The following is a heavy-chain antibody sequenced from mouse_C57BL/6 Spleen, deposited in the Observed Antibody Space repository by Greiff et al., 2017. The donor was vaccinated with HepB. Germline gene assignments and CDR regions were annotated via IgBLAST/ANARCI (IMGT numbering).Heavy chain of an antibody. V-gene: IGHV5-12*01. Sequence: DVQLVESGGGLVQPGGSLKLSCAASGFTFSDYYMYWVRQTPEKRLEWVAYISNGGGSTYYPDTVKGRFTISRDNAKNTLYLQMSRLKSEDTAMYYCARQLRFYYAMDYWGQGTSVTVSS. J-gene: IGHJ4*01. CDR2: ISNGGGST. CDR1: GFTFSDYY. CDR3: ARQLRFYYAMDY. D-gene: IGHD3-2*02.